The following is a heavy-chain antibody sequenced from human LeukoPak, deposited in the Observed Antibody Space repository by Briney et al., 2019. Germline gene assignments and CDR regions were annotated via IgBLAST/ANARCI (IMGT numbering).Heavy chain of an antibody. Sequence: SETLSLTCAVYGGSFSGYYWSWIRQPPGKGLEWIGYIYYSGSTNYNPSLKSRVTISVDTSKNQQFSLKLSSVTAADTAVYYCARAGYYDSSGYYVNWFDPWGQGTLVTVSS. J-gene: IGHJ5*02. D-gene: IGHD3-22*01. CDR1: GGSFSGYY. CDR2: IYYSGST. CDR3: ARAGYYDSSGYYVNWFDP. V-gene: IGHV4-59*01.